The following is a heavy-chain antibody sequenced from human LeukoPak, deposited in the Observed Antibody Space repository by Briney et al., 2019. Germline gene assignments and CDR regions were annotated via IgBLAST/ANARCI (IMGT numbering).Heavy chain of an antibody. Sequence: ASVKASCKASGYTFTSYYMHWVRQAPGQGLEWMGIINPSGGSTSYAQKFQGRVTMTRDMSTSTVYMELSSLRSEDTAVYYCATSYNWNLFDYWGQGTLVTVSS. J-gene: IGHJ4*02. D-gene: IGHD1-20*01. CDR3: ATSYNWNLFDY. CDR2: INPSGGST. CDR1: GYTFTSYY. V-gene: IGHV1-46*01.